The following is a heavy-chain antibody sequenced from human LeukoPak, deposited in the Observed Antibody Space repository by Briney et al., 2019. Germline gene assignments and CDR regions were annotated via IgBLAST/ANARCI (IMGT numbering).Heavy chain of an antibody. V-gene: IGHV3-33*01. CDR2: IWYDGSNK. CDR1: GFTFSSYG. J-gene: IGHJ4*02. D-gene: IGHD3-9*01. Sequence: GGSLRLSCAASGFTFSSYGMHWVRQAPGKGLEWVAVIWYDGSNKYYADSVKGRFTISRDNSKNTLYLQMNSLRAEDTAVYYCARDLDDWSVSGYFGYWGQGTLVTVSS. CDR3: ARDLDDWSVSGYFGY.